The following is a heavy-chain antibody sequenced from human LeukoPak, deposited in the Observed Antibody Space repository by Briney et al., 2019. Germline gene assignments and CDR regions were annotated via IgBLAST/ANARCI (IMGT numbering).Heavy chain of an antibody. CDR1: GFTFSSYG. Sequence: GGSLRLSCAASGFTFSSYGMHWVRQAPGKGLEWVAVISYDGRNKYYADSVKGRFTISRDNSKNTLYLQMNSLRAEDTAVYYCAKDPRRSSYYFDYWGQGTLVTVSS. V-gene: IGHV3-30*18. CDR2: ISYDGRNK. CDR3: AKDPRRSSYYFDY. D-gene: IGHD3-16*02. J-gene: IGHJ4*02.